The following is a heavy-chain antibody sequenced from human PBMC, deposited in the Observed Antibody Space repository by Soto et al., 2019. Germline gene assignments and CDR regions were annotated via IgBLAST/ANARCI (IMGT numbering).Heavy chain of an antibody. D-gene: IGHD3-22*01. J-gene: IGHJ4*02. CDR3: ARGLSYYDSSGYYGN. V-gene: IGHV3-48*01. Sequence: PGGSLRLSCAASGFTFSIYSMNWVRQAPGKGLEWVSYIMPGSSHIFYADSVKGRFTISRDNAKNSLYLQMNSLRAEDTAVYYCARGLSYYDSSGYYGNWGQGPLVTVSS. CDR2: IMPGSSHI. CDR1: GFTFSIYS.